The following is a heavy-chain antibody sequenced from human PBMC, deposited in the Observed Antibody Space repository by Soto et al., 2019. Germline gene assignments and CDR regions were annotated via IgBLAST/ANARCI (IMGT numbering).Heavy chain of an antibody. CDR3: AKGGVDPYGMDV. Sequence: EVQLLESGGGLVQPGGSLRLSCAVSGFTFRNYAMTWVRQAPGKGLEWVSAIGGGGGTTYYADSLKGRFTISRDNSKNTLYLQMNSLRAEDTAVYYCAKGGVDPYGMDVWGQGTTVTVSS. V-gene: IGHV3-23*01. D-gene: IGHD5-12*01. CDR1: GFTFRNYA. J-gene: IGHJ6*02. CDR2: IGGGGGTT.